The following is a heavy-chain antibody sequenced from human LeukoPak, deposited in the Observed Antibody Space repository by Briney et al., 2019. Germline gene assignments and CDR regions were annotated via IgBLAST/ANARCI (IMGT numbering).Heavy chain of an antibody. Sequence: PSETLSLTCTVSGGSISSYYWSWIRQPPGKGLEWIGYIYYSGSTNYNPSLKSRVTISVDTPKNQFSLKLSSVTAADTAVYYCARGTYYYENYGMDVWGQGTTVTVSS. J-gene: IGHJ6*02. CDR1: GGSISSYY. CDR2: IYYSGST. D-gene: IGHD1-1*01. CDR3: ARGTYYYENYGMDV. V-gene: IGHV4-59*08.